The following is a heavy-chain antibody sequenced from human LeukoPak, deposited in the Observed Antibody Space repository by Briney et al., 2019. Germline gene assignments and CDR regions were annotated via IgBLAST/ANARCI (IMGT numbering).Heavy chain of an antibody. CDR3: AKDSSSGWYRGAFDI. D-gene: IGHD6-19*01. V-gene: IGHV3-9*01. J-gene: IGHJ3*02. CDR1: GFTFDDYA. CDR2: ITWNSGYI. Sequence: GRSLRLSCVASGFTFDDYAMHWVRQAPGKGLEWVSGITWNSGYIGYADSVKGRFTISRDNAKNSLYLQMNSLRAEDTALYYCAKDSSSGWYRGAFDIWGQGTMVTVSS.